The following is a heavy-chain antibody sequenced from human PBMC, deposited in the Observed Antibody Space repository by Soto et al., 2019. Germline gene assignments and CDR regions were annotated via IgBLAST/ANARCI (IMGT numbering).Heavy chain of an antibody. J-gene: IGHJ2*01. CDR1: GFTFSSYS. CDR3: ALELEPWYFDL. Sequence: SGGSLRLSCAASGFTFSSYSMNWVRQAPGKGLEWVSSISSSSSYIYYADSVKGRFTISRDNAKNSLYLQMNSLRAEDTAVYYYALELEPWYFDLWGRGTLVTVSS. CDR2: ISSSSSYI. V-gene: IGHV3-21*01. D-gene: IGHD1-1*01.